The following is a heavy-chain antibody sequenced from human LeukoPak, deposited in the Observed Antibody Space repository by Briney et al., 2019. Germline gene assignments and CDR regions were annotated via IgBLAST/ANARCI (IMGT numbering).Heavy chain of an antibody. CDR2: ISGSGGST. CDR3: AKNRGVVVTAITDY. V-gene: IGHV3-23*01. Sequence: GGSLRLSCAASGFTFSDYYMSWIRQAPGKGLEWVSAISGSGGSTYYADSVKGRFTISRDNSKNTLYLQMNSLRAEDTAVYYCAKNRGVVVTAITDYWGQGTLVTVSS. J-gene: IGHJ4*02. D-gene: IGHD2-21*02. CDR1: GFTFSDYY.